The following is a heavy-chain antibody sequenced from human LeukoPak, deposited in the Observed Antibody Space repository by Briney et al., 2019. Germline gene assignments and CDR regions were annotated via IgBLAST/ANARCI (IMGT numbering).Heavy chain of an antibody. CDR1: GFTFSSYA. CDR3: AKGSASSYYYDSSGYWGFDY. CDR2: ISGSGGST. V-gene: IGHV3-23*01. J-gene: IGHJ4*02. Sequence: GGSLRLSCAASGFTFSSYAMSWVRQAPGKGLEWVSAISGSGGSTYYADSVKGRFTISRDNSKNTLYLQMNSLRAEDTAVYYCAKGSASSYYYDSSGYWGFDYWGQGTLVTVSS. D-gene: IGHD3-22*01.